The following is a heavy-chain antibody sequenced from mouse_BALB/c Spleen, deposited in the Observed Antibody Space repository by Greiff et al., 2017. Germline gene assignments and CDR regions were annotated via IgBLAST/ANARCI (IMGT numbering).Heavy chain of an antibody. D-gene: IGHD1-1*01. CDR3: ARPYGSSPHAMDY. CDR1: GYTFSSYW. Sequence: VQLQQSGAELMKPGASVKISCKATGYTFSSYWIEWVKQRPGHGLEWIGEILPGSGSTNYNEKFKGKATFTADTSSNTAYMQLSSLASEDSAVYYCARPYGSSPHAMDYWGQGTSVTVSS. CDR2: ILPGSGST. V-gene: IGHV1-9*01. J-gene: IGHJ4*01.